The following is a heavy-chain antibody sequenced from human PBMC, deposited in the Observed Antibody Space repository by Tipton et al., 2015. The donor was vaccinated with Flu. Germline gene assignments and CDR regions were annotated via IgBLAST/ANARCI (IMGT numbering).Heavy chain of an antibody. Sequence: GLVKPSQTLSLTCAVSGVSISSGGYYWSWIRQHPGKGLEWIGYIYFTGNTYYNSSLQSRVSISVDTSKNQFSLRLNSVTAADTAVYYCARSVVGSGSQYPVGYYYYGMDVWSQGTTVTVSS. J-gene: IGHJ6*02. CDR1: GVSISSGGYY. CDR3: ARSVVGSGSQYPVGYYYYGMDV. V-gene: IGHV4-31*11. CDR2: IYFTGNT. D-gene: IGHD3-10*01.